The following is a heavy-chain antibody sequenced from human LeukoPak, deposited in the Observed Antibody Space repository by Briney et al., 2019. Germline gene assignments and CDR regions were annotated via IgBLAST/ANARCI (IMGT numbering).Heavy chain of an antibody. J-gene: IGHJ4*02. CDR3: ASTKWEVYGNPMDY. CDR2: IYTSGST. Sequence: PSETLSLTCTVSGGSISSGIYYWSWVRRPAGKGLEWIGRIYTSGSTNYNPSLKSRVTISVDTSNNQFSLKLSSVTAADTAVYYCASTKWEVYGNPMDYWGQGTLVTVSS. CDR1: GGSISSGIYY. V-gene: IGHV4-61*02. D-gene: IGHD4-17*01.